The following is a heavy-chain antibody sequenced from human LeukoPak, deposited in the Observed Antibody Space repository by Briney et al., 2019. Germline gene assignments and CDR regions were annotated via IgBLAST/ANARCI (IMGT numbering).Heavy chain of an antibody. CDR2: ISYDGSKK. V-gene: IGHV3-30-3*01. Sequence: GGSLTLSCAASGYTFSRSAINWVRQDPGKGLEWVAFISYDGSKKDCADSVKGRFTISRHNSQNTVYLELNSLRAEDTAVYYCAREQGLQLWDYWGQGTLFTVSS. D-gene: IGHD5-18*01. J-gene: IGHJ4*02. CDR3: AREQGLQLWDY. CDR1: GYTFSRSA.